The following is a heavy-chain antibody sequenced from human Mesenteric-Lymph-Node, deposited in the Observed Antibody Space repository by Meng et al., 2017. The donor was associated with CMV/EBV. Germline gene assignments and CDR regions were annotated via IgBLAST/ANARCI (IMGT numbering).Heavy chain of an antibody. CDR1: GFTFSTFG. V-gene: IGHV3-30*02. CDR2: IRYDGSKT. Sequence: GESLKISCAASGFTFSTFGMHWVRQTPGKGLEWVASIRYDGSKTYYADSGKGRFTISRDNSKNTQYLQMNSLRAEDTAVYYCAREGYDSSGYYWNYFDYWGQGTLVTVSS. D-gene: IGHD3-22*01. J-gene: IGHJ4*02. CDR3: AREGYDSSGYYWNYFDY.